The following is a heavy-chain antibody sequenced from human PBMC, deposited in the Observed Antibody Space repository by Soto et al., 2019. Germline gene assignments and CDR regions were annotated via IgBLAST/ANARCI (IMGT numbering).Heavy chain of an antibody. V-gene: IGHV3-33*01. J-gene: IGHJ4*02. D-gene: IGHD6-19*01. Sequence: PGGSLRLSCAASGFNFSSYVMHWVRQAPGKGLEWVAVIWYDGGNKYYADSVKGRFTISRDNSKNTLYLQMNSLRAEDTAVYYCARDSVPIAVAGPFDYWGQGTLVTVSS. CDR3: ARDSVPIAVAGPFDY. CDR1: GFNFSSYV. CDR2: IWYDGGNK.